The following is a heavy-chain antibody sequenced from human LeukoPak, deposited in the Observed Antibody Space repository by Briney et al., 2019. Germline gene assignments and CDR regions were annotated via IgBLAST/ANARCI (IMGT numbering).Heavy chain of an antibody. J-gene: IGHJ4*02. D-gene: IGHD3-22*01. V-gene: IGHV4-59*01. CDR2: IYYPGST. CDR1: GGSISSYY. Sequence: PSETLSLTCSVSGGSISSYYWHWIRQPPGKGLEWIGYIYYPGSTNYNPSLKTRVTMSVDTSKNQFSLKLSSVTAADTAVYYCARDYGNKYDSSGYFVAARYFDFWGQGSLVTVSS. CDR3: ARDYGNKYDSSGYFVAARYFDF.